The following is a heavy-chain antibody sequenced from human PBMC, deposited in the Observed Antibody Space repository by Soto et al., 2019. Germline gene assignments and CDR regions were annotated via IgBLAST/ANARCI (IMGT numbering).Heavy chain of an antibody. J-gene: IGHJ5*02. CDR2: IYYSGST. CDR1: GGSISSYY. V-gene: IGHV4-59*01. CDR3: ARAIEQQLVLHWFDP. Sequence: SETLSLTCTVSGGSISSYYWSWIRQPPGKGLEWIGYIYYSGSTNYNPSLKSRVTISVDTSKNQFSLKLSSVTAADTAVYYCARAIEQQLVLHWFDPWGQGTLVTVSS. D-gene: IGHD6-13*01.